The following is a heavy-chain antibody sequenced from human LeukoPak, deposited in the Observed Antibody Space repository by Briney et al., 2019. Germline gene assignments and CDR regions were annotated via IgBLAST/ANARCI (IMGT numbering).Heavy chain of an antibody. J-gene: IGHJ6*03. D-gene: IGHD6-19*01. Sequence: ASVKVSCNASGYTFTGYYMHWVRQAPGQGLEWMGWINPNSGGTNYAQKFQGRVTMTRDTSISTAYMELSRLRSDDTAVYYCARVPPFSGWYGFYYYYYMDVWGKGTTVTVSS. CDR2: INPNSGGT. V-gene: IGHV1-2*02. CDR1: GYTFTGYY. CDR3: ARVPPFSGWYGFYYYYYMDV.